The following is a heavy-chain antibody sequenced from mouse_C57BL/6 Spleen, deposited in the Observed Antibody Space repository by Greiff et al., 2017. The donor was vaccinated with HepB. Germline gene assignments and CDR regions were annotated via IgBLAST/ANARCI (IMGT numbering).Heavy chain of an antibody. J-gene: IGHJ4*01. CDR2: IDPSDSYT. Sequence: QVQLQQPGAELVMPGASVKLSCKASGYTFTSYWMHWVKQRPGQGLEWIGEIDPSDSYTNYNQKFKGKSTLTVDKSSSTAYMQLSSLTSEDSAVYYCARSDGSGLYAMDYWGQGTSVTVSS. CDR3: ARSDGSGLYAMDY. V-gene: IGHV1-69*01. D-gene: IGHD1-1*01. CDR1: GYTFTSYW.